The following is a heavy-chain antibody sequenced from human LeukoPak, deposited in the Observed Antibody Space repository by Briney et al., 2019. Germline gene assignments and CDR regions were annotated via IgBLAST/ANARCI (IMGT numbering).Heavy chain of an antibody. CDR2: LYHSGRN. D-gene: IGHD4-11*01. CDR3: ARVRLGYDYHYFDH. Sequence: PSETLSLTCTVSGYSINSGFYWGWMRQPPGKGLEWIGSLYHSGRNYYNPSLKSRVTVSLNTSKNQFSPKLSSVTAADTAVYYCARVRLGYDYHYFDHWGQGTLVTVSS. J-gene: IGHJ4*02. CDR1: GYSINSGFY. V-gene: IGHV4-38-2*02.